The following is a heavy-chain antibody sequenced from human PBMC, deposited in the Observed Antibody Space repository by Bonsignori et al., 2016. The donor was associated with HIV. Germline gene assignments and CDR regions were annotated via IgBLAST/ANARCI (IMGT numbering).Heavy chain of an antibody. CDR2: MNPNSGNT. J-gene: IGHJ6*03. D-gene: IGHD3-10*01. V-gene: IGHV1-8*01. CDR3: ARGDSGSHLKYYYYMDV. Sequence: VRQAPGQGLEWMGWMNPNSGNTAYAQKFQGRVTMTRNTSISTAYMELSSLTSDDTAVYYCARGDSGSHLKYYYYMDVWGKGATVTVSS.